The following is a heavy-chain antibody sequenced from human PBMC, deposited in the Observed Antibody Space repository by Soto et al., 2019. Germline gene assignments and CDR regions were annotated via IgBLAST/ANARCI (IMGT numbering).Heavy chain of an antibody. D-gene: IGHD6-6*01. CDR1: GGTFSSYA. Sequence: SVKVSSKASGGTFSSYAISWVRQAPGQGLQWMGVIIPTFGTANYAKQFQGRVTITADESTSTAYMELSSLRSEDTAVYYCARGKERLVPLDXWGQVTLVTVSX. V-gene: IGHV1-69*13. CDR3: ARGKERLVPLDX. J-gene: IGHJ4*02. CDR2: IIPTFGTA.